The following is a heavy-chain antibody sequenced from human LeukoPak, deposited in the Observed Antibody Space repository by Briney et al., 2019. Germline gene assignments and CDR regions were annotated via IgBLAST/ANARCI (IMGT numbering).Heavy chain of an antibody. Sequence: SQTLSLTCTVSGGSFSSYYWSWIRQPPGKGLEWIGYIYYSGSTNYNPSLKSRVTISVDTSKNQFSLKLSSVTATDTAVYYCARAGYSGSDFSVWGKGSTVTVSS. CDR3: ARAGYSGSDFSV. CDR2: IYYSGST. V-gene: IGHV4-59*01. J-gene: IGHJ6*04. CDR1: GGSFSSYY. D-gene: IGHD5-12*01.